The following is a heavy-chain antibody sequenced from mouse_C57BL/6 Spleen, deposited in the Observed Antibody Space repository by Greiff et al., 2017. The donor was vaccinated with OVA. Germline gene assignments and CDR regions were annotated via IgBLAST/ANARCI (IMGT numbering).Heavy chain of an antibody. D-gene: IGHD1-1*01. J-gene: IGHJ3*01. CDR3: ATGNGSSYDWFAY. CDR1: GYAFTNYL. V-gene: IGHV1-54*01. Sequence: QVQLQQSGAELVRPGTSVKVSCKASGYAFTNYLIEWVKQRPGQGLEWIGVINPGSGGTNYNEKFKGKATLTADKSSSTAYMQLSSLTSEDSAVYFCATGNGSSYDWFAYWGQGTLVTVSA. CDR2: INPGSGGT.